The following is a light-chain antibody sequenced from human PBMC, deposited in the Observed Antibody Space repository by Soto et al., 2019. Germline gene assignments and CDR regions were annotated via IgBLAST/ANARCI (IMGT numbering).Light chain of an antibody. CDR3: QSYYSSLSGSGV. J-gene: IGLJ2*01. V-gene: IGLV1-40*01. CDR1: SSNIGAGYD. Sequence: QSVLTQPPSVSGAPGQRVTISCTGSSSNIGAGYDVHWYQQLPGTAPKLLIYGNSNRPSGVPDRFSGSKSGTSASLAITGLQAEDDADYYCQSYYSSLSGSGVFGGGTKVTVL. CDR2: GNS.